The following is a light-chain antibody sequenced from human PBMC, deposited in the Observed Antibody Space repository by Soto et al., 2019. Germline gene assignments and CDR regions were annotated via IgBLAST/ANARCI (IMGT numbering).Light chain of an antibody. CDR2: DAS. CDR1: QDISNS. V-gene: IGKV1-33*01. J-gene: IGKJ4*01. Sequence: DIQMTQSPSSLSASVGDRVTITCQAGQDISNSLNWYQHKPGKAPKLLIYDASSLETGVPSRFGGSGSGTDLTFTISSLQPEDIETYYCQQYDNVPLTFGGGTKVEI. CDR3: QQYDNVPLT.